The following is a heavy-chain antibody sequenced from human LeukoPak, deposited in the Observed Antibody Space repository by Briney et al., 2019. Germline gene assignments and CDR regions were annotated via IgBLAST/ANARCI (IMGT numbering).Heavy chain of an antibody. CDR2: IYYSGSS. J-gene: IGHJ5*02. D-gene: IGHD1-1*01. V-gene: IGHV4-59*11. CDR1: ADSITNHY. Sequence: SGTLSLSCTDSADSITNHYWSWIRQPPEKGLEWIGSIYYSGSSNYNTSTKRRVTTPADTSKNQFSLKLSSVTAADTAVYYCVRGSTGAFDPWGQGTLVTASS. CDR3: VRGSTGAFDP.